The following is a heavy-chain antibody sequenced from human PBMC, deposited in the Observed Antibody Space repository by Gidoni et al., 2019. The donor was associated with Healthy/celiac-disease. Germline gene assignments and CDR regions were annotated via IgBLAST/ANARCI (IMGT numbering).Heavy chain of an antibody. Sequence: QVQLQESGPGLVKPSETLSLTCTVSGGSISSYYWSWIRQPPGKGLEWIGYIYYSGSTNYNPSLKSRVTISVDTSKNQFSLKLSSVTAADTAVYYCARHAGYCSSTSCPADYWGQGTLVTVSS. CDR1: GGSISSYY. J-gene: IGHJ4*02. CDR2: IYYSGST. D-gene: IGHD2-2*01. CDR3: ARHAGYCSSTSCPADY. V-gene: IGHV4-59*08.